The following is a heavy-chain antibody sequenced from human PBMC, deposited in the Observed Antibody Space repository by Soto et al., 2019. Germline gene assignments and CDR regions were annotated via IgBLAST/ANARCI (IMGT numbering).Heavy chain of an antibody. V-gene: IGHV1-24*01. CDR1: GYTLTGLC. D-gene: IGHD3-3*01. CDR3: ATGYDFWSGGWFDP. Sequence: ASVKVSCKASGYTLTGLCMHWVRQAPGKGLEWMGGFDPEDGETIYAQKFQGRVTMTEDTSTDTAYMELSSLRSDDTAVYYCATGYDFWSGGWFDPWGQGTLVTVSS. J-gene: IGHJ5*02. CDR2: FDPEDGET.